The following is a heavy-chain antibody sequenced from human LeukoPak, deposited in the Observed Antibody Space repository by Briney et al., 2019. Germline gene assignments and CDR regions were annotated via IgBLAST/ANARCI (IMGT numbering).Heavy chain of an antibody. D-gene: IGHD5-24*01. V-gene: IGHV1-69*04. CDR1: GGTFSSYT. J-gene: IGHJ3*02. Sequence: GASVKVSCKASGGTFSSYTFSWVRQAPGQGLEWMGRVIPILDIATCAQKFKGRVTITADKSTSTAYMDLSSLTSEDTAVYYCAREPDVDLSTFRGDAFDIWGQGTMVTVSS. CDR3: AREPDVDLSTFRGDAFDI. CDR2: VIPILDIA.